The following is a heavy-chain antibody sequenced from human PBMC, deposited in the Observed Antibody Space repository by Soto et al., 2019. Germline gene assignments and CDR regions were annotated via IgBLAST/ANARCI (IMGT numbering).Heavy chain of an antibody. CDR1: VGSISSGDYY. J-gene: IGHJ4*02. CDR3: ARAKYYDSSGPDY. D-gene: IGHD3-22*01. CDR2: IYYSGST. V-gene: IGHV4-30-4*01. Sequence: PSETLSLTCTASVGSISSGDYYWSWIRQPPGKGLEWIGYIYYSGSTYYNPSLKSRVTISVDTSQNQFSLKLSSVTAADTAVYYCARAKYYDSSGPDYWGQGTLVTVSS.